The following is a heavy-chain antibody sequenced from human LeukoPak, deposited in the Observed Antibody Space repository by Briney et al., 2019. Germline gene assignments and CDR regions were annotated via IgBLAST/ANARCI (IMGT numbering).Heavy chain of an antibody. V-gene: IGHV4-34*01. CDR3: ARGYGKQQDYYYGMDV. Sequence: PSETLSLTCAVYGGSFSGYYWSWIRQPPGKGLEWIGEINHSGSTNYNPSLKSRVTISVDTSKNQFSLKLSSVTAADTAVYYCARGYGKQQDYYYGMDVWGQGITVTVSS. J-gene: IGHJ6*02. CDR2: INHSGST. D-gene: IGHD6-13*01. CDR1: GGSFSGYY.